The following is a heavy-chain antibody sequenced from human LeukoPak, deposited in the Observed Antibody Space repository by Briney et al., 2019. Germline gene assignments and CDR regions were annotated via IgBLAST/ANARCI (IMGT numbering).Heavy chain of an antibody. Sequence: SQTLSLTCAISGDSVSSNSAAWNWIRQSPSRGLEWLGRTYYRSKWYNDYAVSVKSRITINPDTSKNQFSLQLNSVTPEDTAVYYCASYSSSWYAPYYYYMDVWGKGTTVTVSS. V-gene: IGHV6-1*01. CDR1: GDSVSSNSAA. D-gene: IGHD6-13*01. CDR2: TYYRSKWYN. CDR3: ASYSSSWYAPYYYYMDV. J-gene: IGHJ6*03.